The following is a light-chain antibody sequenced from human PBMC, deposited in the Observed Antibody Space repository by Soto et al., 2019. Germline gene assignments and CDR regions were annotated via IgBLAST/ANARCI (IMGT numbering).Light chain of an antibody. J-gene: IGKJ3*01. CDR2: DVS. Sequence: EIVLTQSPGTLSLSPGERATLSCRSSQTVTNSYLAWYQQQPRQAPRLLIYDVSSSATGIPDRFSGSGSGTDFSLGISRLESEDFAIYYCHHYAVSPTFGPGTKVNIK. V-gene: IGKV3-20*01. CDR3: HHYAVSPT. CDR1: QTVTNSY.